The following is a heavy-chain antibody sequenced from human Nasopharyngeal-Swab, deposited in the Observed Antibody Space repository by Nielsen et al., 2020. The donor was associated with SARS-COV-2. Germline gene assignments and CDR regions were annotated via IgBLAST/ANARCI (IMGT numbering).Heavy chain of an antibody. V-gene: IGHV3-23*01. J-gene: IGHJ4*02. CDR3: AKDHPGTGWPAFDS. CDR2: MTRHGTT. CDR1: GFAIDSSA. Sequence: GESLQISCSASGFAIDSSAMSWVRQAPGKGLEWVASMTRHGTTYYAGSVRGRFSISRDEAKNTLSLQMGSLRAEDSAVYYCAKDHPGTGWPAFDSWGQGTLVTVSS. D-gene: IGHD6-19*01.